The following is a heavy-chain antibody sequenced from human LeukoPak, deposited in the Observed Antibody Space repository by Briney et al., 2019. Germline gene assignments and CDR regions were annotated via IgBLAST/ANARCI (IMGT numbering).Heavy chain of an antibody. J-gene: IGHJ4*02. CDR1: GFTFSSYA. V-gene: IGHV3-23*01. D-gene: IGHD3-3*01. CDR3: ASIRYDFWSGYPDY. Sequence: GGSLRPSCAASGFTFSSYAMSWVRQAPGKGLEWVSAISGSGGSTYYADSVKGRFTISRDNSKNTLYLQMNSLRAEDTAVYYCASIRYDFWSGYPDYWGQGTLVTVSS. CDR2: ISGSGGST.